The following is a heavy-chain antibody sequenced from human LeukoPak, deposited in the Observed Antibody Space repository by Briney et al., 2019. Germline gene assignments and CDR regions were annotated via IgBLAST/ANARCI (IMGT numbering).Heavy chain of an antibody. V-gene: IGHV3-7*03. J-gene: IGHJ4*02. Sequence: GGSLRLSCAASGFIFSGLWMTWVRQAPGKGLEWVANIKQDGTEKYYVDSVKGRFTISRDNAKNSLYLQMNSLRVEGTAVYYCVRGKGDDYWGQGTLVTVSS. CDR2: IKQDGTEK. D-gene: IGHD3-16*01. CDR1: GFIFSGLW. CDR3: VRGKGDDY.